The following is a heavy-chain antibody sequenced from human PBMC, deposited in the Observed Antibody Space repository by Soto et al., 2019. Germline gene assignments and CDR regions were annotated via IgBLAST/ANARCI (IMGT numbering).Heavy chain of an antibody. Sequence: GASVKVSCKASGGTFSSYAISWVRQAPGQGLEWMGGIIPIFGTANYAQKFQGRVTITADKSTSTAYMELSSLRSEDTAVYYCARGVDYYDSSGYYPKYYFDYWGQGTLVTVSS. CDR3: ARGVDYYDSSGYYPKYYFDY. CDR1: GGTFSSYA. J-gene: IGHJ4*02. CDR2: IIPIFGTA. V-gene: IGHV1-69*06. D-gene: IGHD3-22*01.